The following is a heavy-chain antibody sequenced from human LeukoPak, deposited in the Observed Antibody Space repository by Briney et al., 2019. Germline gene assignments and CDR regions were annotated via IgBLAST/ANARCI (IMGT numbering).Heavy chain of an antibody. CDR3: SSPAHDFDFWSGYYSF. CDR1: GFIFSDSA. D-gene: IGHD3-3*01. CDR2: VRSKPNNYAT. V-gene: IGHV3-73*01. Sequence: GGSLRLSCAASGFIFSDSAMHWVRQASGKWLEWVGHVRSKPNNYATAYAASVKGRFTISRDDSKNTAYLQMNRLKTEDTAVYYCSSPAHDFDFWSGYYSFWGPGILVTVSS. J-gene: IGHJ4*02.